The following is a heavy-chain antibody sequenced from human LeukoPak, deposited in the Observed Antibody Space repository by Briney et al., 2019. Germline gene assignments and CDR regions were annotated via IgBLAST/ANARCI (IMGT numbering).Heavy chain of an antibody. D-gene: IGHD2-8*02. Sequence: GGSLRLSCAASGFTFSSYSMNWVRQAPGKGLEWVSSISSSSSYIYYADSVKGRFTISRDNAKNSLYLQMNSLRAEDTAVYYCARDYTGRTRGLFDYWGQGTLVTVSS. CDR1: GFTFSSYS. V-gene: IGHV3-21*01. CDR2: ISSSSSYI. J-gene: IGHJ4*02. CDR3: ARDYTGRTRGLFDY.